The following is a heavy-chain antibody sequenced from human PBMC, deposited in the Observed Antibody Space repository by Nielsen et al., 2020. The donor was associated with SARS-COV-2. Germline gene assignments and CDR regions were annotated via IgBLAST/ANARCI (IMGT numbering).Heavy chain of an antibody. CDR3: AKGDSGSYRAPYFDY. Sequence: GGSLRLSCAASGFTFDDYAMHWVRQAPGKGLEWVSGISWNSGSIGYADSVKGRFTISRDNAKNSLYLQMNSLRAEDTALYYCAKGDSGSYRAPYFDYWGQGTLVTVSS. D-gene: IGHD3-10*01. CDR1: GFTFDDYA. J-gene: IGHJ4*02. CDR2: ISWNSGSI. V-gene: IGHV3-9*01.